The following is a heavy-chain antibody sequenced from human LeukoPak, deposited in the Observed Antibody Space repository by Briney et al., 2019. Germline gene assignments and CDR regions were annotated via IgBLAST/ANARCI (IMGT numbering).Heavy chain of an antibody. CDR1: GFTFSSHN. J-gene: IGHJ3*02. V-gene: IGHV3-33*08. CDR3: ARGSSSSSATAFDI. CDR2: IWYDGVNK. Sequence: GGSLILSCAASGFTFSSHNMHWVRQAPGKGLEWVAVIWYDGVNKYYADSVKGRFTISRDNSLNTLYLQVNSLKVEDTAIYYCARGSSSSSATAFDIWGQGTMVTVSS. D-gene: IGHD6-25*01.